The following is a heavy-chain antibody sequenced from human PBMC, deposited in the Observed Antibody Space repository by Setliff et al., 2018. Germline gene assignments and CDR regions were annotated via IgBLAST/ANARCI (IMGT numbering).Heavy chain of an antibody. D-gene: IGHD6-13*01. CDR1: GFTFSSYW. J-gene: IGHJ3*02. Sequence: GGSLRLSCAASGFTFSSYWMHWVRQAPGKGLVWVSRVNSDGSSTTYADSVKGRFTMSRDNANNALYRQMNSLTAEDTAVYYCAREMEAAGQRAFDIWGQGTMVTVSS. CDR2: VNSDGSST. V-gene: IGHV3-74*01. CDR3: AREMEAAGQRAFDI.